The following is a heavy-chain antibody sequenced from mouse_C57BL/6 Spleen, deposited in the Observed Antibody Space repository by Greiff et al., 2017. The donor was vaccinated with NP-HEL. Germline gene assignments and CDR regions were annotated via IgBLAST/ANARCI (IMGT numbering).Heavy chain of an antibody. CDR1: GYTFTSYW. Sequence: QVHVKQPGAELVKPGASVKLSCKASGYTFTSYWMQWVKQRPGQGLEWIGMIHPNRGSNNYNEKFKSKATLTVYQSSSTAYMQLSSLTSDDSAVYCCARGSSYSWYFDVWGTGTTVTVSS. D-gene: IGHD1-1*01. V-gene: IGHV1-64*01. CDR3: ARGSSYSWYFDV. J-gene: IGHJ1*03. CDR2: IHPNRGSN.